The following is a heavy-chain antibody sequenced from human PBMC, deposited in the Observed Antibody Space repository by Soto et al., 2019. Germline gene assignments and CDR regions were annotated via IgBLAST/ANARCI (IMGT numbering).Heavy chain of an antibody. D-gene: IGHD5-18*01. V-gene: IGHV1-46*01. CDR1: GYTFTSYY. Sequence: ASVKVSCKASGYTFTSYYMHWVRQAPGQGLEWMGIINPIGGSTSYAQKFQGRVTMTRDTSTSTVYMELSSLRSEDTAVYYCARGSLDTAMVVYYYYGMDVWGQENTVTVSS. CDR3: ARGSLDTAMVVYYYYGMDV. J-gene: IGHJ6*02. CDR2: INPIGGST.